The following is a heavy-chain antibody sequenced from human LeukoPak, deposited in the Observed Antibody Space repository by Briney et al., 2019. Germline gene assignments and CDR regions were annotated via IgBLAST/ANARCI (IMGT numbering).Heavy chain of an antibody. J-gene: IGHJ6*02. CDR3: AGTPRMCYGMDV. CDR1: GYTFTSYY. CDR2: MNPNSGNT. V-gene: IGHV1-8*02. D-gene: IGHD2-8*01. Sequence: ASVKVSCKASGYTFTSYYMHWVRQATGQGLEWMGWMNPNSGNTGYAQKFQGRVTMTRNTSISTAYMELSSLRSEDTAVYYCAGTPRMCYGMDVWGQGTTVTVSS.